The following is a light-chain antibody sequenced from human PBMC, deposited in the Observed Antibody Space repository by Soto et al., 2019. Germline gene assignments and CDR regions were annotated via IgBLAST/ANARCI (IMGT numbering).Light chain of an antibody. CDR3: QQYGSSRST. CDR2: GAS. V-gene: IGKV3-20*01. J-gene: IGKJ5*01. CDR1: QSVSSSY. Sequence: EIVLTQSPGTPSLSPGERATLSCRASQSVSSSYLAWYQQKPGQAPRLLIYGASSRATGIPDRFSGSGSGTDFTLTISRLEPEDFAVYYCQQYGSSRSTFGQGTRLEIK.